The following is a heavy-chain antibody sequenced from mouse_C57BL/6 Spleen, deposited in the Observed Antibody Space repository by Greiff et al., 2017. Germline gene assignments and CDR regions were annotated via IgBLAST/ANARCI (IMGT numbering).Heavy chain of an antibody. V-gene: IGHV1-64*01. CDR1: GYTFTSYW. J-gene: IGHJ3*01. D-gene: IGHD2-4*01. CDR2: IHPNSGST. Sequence: QVQLQQPGAELVKPGASVKLSCKASGYTFTSYWMHWVKQRPGQGLEWIGMIHPNSGSTNYNEKFKSKATLTVDKSSSTAYMQRSSLTSEDSAVYYCAREDYDYAPAWFAYWGQGTLVTVSA. CDR3: AREDYDYAPAWFAY.